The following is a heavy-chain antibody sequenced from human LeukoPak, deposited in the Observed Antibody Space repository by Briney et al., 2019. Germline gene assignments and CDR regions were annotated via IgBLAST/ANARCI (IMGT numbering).Heavy chain of an antibody. V-gene: IGHV3-7*01. J-gene: IGHJ3*02. CDR1: GFSFSNYW. D-gene: IGHD6-19*01. CDR2: IKQDGSKE. Sequence: GGSLRLSCVGTGFSFSNYWMTWVRQVPGKGLEWVSNIKQDGSKENYVDSVKGRFTMSRDNAKNSLYLQMNNLRAEDTALYYCARDHSPSVYGSVWYDPFNIWGQGTMVTVSS. CDR3: ARDHSPSVYGSVWYDPFNI.